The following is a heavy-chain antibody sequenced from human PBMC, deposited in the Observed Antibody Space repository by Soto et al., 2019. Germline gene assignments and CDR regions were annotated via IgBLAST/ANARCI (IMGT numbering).Heavy chain of an antibody. CDR2: IWYDGSNK. CDR1: GFTFSSYG. J-gene: IGHJ4*02. V-gene: IGHV3-33*01. CDR3: ARDLGAPPDYDILTGYDLFDY. Sequence: GGSLRLSCAASGFTFSSYGMHWVRQAPGKGLEWVAVIWYDGSNKYYADSVKGRFTISRDNSKNTLYLQMNSLRAEDTAVYYCARDLGAPPDYDILTGYDLFDYWGQGTLVTVSS. D-gene: IGHD3-9*01.